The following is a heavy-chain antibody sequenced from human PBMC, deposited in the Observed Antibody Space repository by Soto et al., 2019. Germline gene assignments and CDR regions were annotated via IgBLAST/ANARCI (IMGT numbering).Heavy chain of an antibody. CDR1: GYSISSDYS. Sequence: PSETLSLTCAVSGYSISSDYSWGWIRQPPGKGLEWIGSMSHGGSTYYNPSLKGRVSISIDTSKNQFSLRVNSVTAADTAVYYCARVGADYGGYFDYWGQGTLVTVSS. V-gene: IGHV4-38-2*01. CDR3: ARVGADYGGYFDY. J-gene: IGHJ4*02. CDR2: MSHGGST. D-gene: IGHD4-17*01.